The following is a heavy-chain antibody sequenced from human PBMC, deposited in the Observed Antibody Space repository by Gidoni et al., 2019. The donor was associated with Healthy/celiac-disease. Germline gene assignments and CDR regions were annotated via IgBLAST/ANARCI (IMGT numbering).Heavy chain of an antibody. CDR2: ISSSSSYT. CDR3: ARDGLLSHYYGMDV. V-gene: IGHV3-11*06. J-gene: IGHJ6*02. D-gene: IGHD2-21*01. CDR1: GFTFSDYY. Sequence: QVQLVESGGGLVKPGGSLRLSCAASGFTFSDYYMSWIRQAPGKGLEWVSYISSSSSYTNYADSVKGRFTISRDNAKNSLYLQMNSLRAEDTAVYYCARDGLLSHYYGMDVWGQGTTVTVSS.